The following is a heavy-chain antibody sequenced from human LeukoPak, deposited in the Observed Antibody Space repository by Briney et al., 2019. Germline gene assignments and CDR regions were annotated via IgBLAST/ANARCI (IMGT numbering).Heavy chain of an antibody. V-gene: IGHV3-30*02. CDR1: GFTFSSYG. J-gene: IGHJ3*02. CDR2: IRYDGSNK. Sequence: PGGSLRLSCAASGFTFSSYGMHWVRQAPGKGLEWVAFIRYDGSNKYYADSVKGRFTISRDNSKNTLYLQMNSLRAEDTAVYYCAKDRGIRGYCSSTSCSDAFEIWGQGTMVTVSS. CDR3: AKDRGIRGYCSSTSCSDAFEI. D-gene: IGHD2-2*01.